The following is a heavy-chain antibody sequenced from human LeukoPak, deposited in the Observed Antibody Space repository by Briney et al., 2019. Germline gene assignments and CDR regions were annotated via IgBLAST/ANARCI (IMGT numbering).Heavy chain of an antibody. CDR2: MNPNSDNT. J-gene: IGHJ4*02. CDR1: GYTFTSYD. CDR3: AREGLDY. V-gene: IGHV1-8*03. Sequence: ASVKVSCKASGYTFTSYDINWVRQATGQGLEWMGWMNPNSDNTGYAQKLQGRLTITKNTSISTAYMELSSLTSEDTAVYHCAREGLDYWGQGTLVIVSS.